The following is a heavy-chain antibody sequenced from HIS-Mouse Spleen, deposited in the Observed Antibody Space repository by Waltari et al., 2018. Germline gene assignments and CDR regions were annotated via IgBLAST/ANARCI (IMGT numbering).Heavy chain of an antibody. J-gene: IGHJ2*01. Sequence: QVQLQESGPGLVKPSETLSLTCTVSGGSISSYYWSWIRQPAGKGLEWLGRIYTRGGTNHNPPHRGRVTRSVEPSKNQFSLKLSAVTAADTAVYYCARAPARWYWYFDLWGRGTLVTVSS. V-gene: IGHV4-4*07. CDR2: IYTRGGT. D-gene: IGHD6-13*01. CDR1: GGSISSYY. CDR3: ARAPARWYWYFDL.